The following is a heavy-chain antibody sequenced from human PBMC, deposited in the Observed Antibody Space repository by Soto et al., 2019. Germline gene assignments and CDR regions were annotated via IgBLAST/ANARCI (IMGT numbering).Heavy chain of an antibody. CDR1: GGSISSGGYY. V-gene: IGHV4-31*03. CDR2: IYYSGST. D-gene: IGHD1-7*01. CDR3: ARAYNWNYDNRYYFDY. J-gene: IGHJ4*02. Sequence: SETLSLTCTVSGGSISSGGYYWSWISQHPGKGLEWIGYIYYSGSTYYNPSLKSRVTISVDTSKNQFSLKPSSVTAADTAVYYCARAYNWNYDNRYYFDYWGQGTLVTVSS.